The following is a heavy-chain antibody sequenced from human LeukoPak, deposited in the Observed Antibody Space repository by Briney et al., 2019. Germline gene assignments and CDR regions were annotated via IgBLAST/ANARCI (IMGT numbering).Heavy chain of an antibody. D-gene: IGHD1-26*01. Sequence: SETLSLTCTVSGYSISSGYYWGWIRQPPGKRLEWIGSIYHSGSTYYNPSLKSRVTISVDTSKNQFSLKLSSVTAADTAVYYCARPAFSGSYGAFDYWGQGTLVTVSS. J-gene: IGHJ4*02. CDR1: GYSISSGYY. V-gene: IGHV4-38-2*02. CDR2: IYHSGST. CDR3: ARPAFSGSYGAFDY.